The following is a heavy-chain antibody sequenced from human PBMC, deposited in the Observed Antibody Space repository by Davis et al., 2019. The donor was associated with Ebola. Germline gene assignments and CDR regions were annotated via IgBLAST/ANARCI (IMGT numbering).Heavy chain of an antibody. D-gene: IGHD2-15*01. V-gene: IGHV3-66*01. CDR2: FYVGGNT. CDR1: GFTVSGSY. CDR3: ARGIGWNYFVH. Sequence: GGSLRLSCAASGFTVSGSYMSWVRQPPGKGLEWVSVFYVGGNTYYADSVRGRFTISRDNSKNTLYLQMDSLTAEDTAVYYCARGIGWNYFVHWGQGTLVTVSS. J-gene: IGHJ4*02.